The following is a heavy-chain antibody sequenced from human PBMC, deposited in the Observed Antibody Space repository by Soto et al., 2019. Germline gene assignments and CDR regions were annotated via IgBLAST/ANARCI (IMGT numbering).Heavy chain of an antibody. CDR3: ARLAGAFDI. J-gene: IGHJ3*02. Sequence: SETLSLTCTVSGGSITPYYWSWIRQPPGKGLEWIGYIYFAGTTTYNPSLKSRVTMSVDTSENQFSLKLSSVTAADTAVYYCARLAGAFDIWGQGTMVTVSS. CDR2: IYFAGTT. V-gene: IGHV4-59*01. CDR1: GGSITPYY.